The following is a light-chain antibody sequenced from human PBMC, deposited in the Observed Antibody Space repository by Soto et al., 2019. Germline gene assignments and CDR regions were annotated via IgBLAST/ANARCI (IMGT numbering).Light chain of an antibody. CDR1: NIGTKS. CDR2: DDY. J-gene: IGLJ2*01. Sequence: SYELTQPPSVSVAPGQTARITCGGNNIGTKSVHWYQQKPGQAPVLVVYDDYDRPSWIPERFSGSNSGNTATLTISTVEAGDEADYYCQVWDNPSEPVVFGGGTKLTVL. CDR3: QVWDNPSEPVV. V-gene: IGLV3-21*02.